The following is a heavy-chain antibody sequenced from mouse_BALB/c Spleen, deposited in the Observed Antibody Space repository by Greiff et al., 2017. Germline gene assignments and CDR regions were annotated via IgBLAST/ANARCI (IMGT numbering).Heavy chain of an antibody. D-gene: IGHD2-4*01. Sequence: VQLQQSGAELAKPGASVKMSCKASGYTFTSYWMHWVKQRPGQGLEWIGYINPSTGYTEYNQKFKDKTTLTADKSSSTAYMQLSSLTSEDSAVYYCARVYDDYDGFAYWGQGTLVTVSA. CDR2: INPSTGYT. V-gene: IGHV1-7*01. CDR1: GYTFTSYW. J-gene: IGHJ3*01. CDR3: ARVYDDYDGFAY.